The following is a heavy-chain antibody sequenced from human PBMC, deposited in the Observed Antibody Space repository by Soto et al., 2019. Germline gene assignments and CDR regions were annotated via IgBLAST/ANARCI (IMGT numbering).Heavy chain of an antibody. CDR3: ARGRGILTGGGFGPDY. J-gene: IGHJ4*02. Sequence: QVQLVQSGAEVKKPGASVKVSCKASGYTFTSYDINWVRQATGQGLEWMGWMNPNSGNTGYAQKVQGRVTMTRNTSISTAYMELSSLRSEDTAVYYCARGRGILTGGGFGPDYWGQGTLVTVSS. CDR2: MNPNSGNT. V-gene: IGHV1-8*01. CDR1: GYTFTSYD. D-gene: IGHD3-9*01.